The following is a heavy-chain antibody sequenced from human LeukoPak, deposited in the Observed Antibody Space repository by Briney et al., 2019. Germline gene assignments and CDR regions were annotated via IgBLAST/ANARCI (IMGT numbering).Heavy chain of an antibody. CDR3: ARNGMQLWLSPDFDY. D-gene: IGHD5-18*01. CDR2: ISAYNGNT. J-gene: IGHJ4*02. CDR1: GYTFTSYG. Sequence: ASVKVSCKASGYTFTSYGISWVRQAPGQGLEWMGWISAYNGNTNYAQKLQGRVTMTTDTSTSTAYMELRSLRSDDTAVYYCARNGMQLWLSPDFDYWGQGTLVTVSS. V-gene: IGHV1-18*01.